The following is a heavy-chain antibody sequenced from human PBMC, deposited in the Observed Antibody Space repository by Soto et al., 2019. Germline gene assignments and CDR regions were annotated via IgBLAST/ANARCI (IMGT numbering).Heavy chain of an antibody. CDR3: ARDLAWKRGKVGRYYYGMDV. CDR1: GFIFSDYY. J-gene: IGHJ6*02. D-gene: IGHD1-1*01. CDR2: ISTRSTYT. V-gene: IGHV3-11*06. Sequence: QVLLVESGGGLVKAGGSLRLSCAASGFIFSDYYMSWVRQTPGKGLEWVSYISTRSTYTNYADSVKGRFTISRDNTKNSAYLQMDSLRVEDTAVYYCARDLAWKRGKVGRYYYGMDVRGQGTTVTVSS.